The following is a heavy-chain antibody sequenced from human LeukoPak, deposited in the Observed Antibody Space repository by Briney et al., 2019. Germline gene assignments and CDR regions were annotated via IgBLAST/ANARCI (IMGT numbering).Heavy chain of an antibody. CDR3: ARGGIQVSGIDEFDY. CDR2: IGIRGDT. J-gene: IGHJ4*02. CDR1: GFTFIDYV. D-gene: IGHD6-19*01. V-gene: IGHV3-13*01. Sequence: PGGSLRLSCAASGFTFIDYVMHWVRQVIGKGLEWVSAIGIRGDTHYSGSVKGRFTISRENAESSLYLQMNSLRAADTAVYYCARGGIQVSGIDEFDYWGQGTLVTVSS.